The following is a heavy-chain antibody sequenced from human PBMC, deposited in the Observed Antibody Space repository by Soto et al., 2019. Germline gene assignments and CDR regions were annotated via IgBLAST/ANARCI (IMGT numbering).Heavy chain of an antibody. CDR1: GFTFADHA. CDR2: ISYTSANI. D-gene: IGHD3-3*01. V-gene: IGHV3-9*01. Sequence: EVQLVESGGGLVQPGRSLRLSCAASGFTFADHAMHWVRQAPGKGLEWVSGISYTSANIAYVDSVKGRFTISRDNARNFLYLQMNSLRAEDTAFYYCAKAPTTIFGVVTWYYFDYWGQGTLVTVSS. J-gene: IGHJ4*02. CDR3: AKAPTTIFGVVTWYYFDY.